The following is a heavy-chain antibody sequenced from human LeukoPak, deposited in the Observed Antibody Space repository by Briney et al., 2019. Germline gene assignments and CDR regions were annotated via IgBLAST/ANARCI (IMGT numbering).Heavy chain of an antibody. D-gene: IGHD5-12*01. J-gene: IGHJ3*02. CDR1: GDSISNYY. V-gene: IGHV4-59*01. Sequence: SETLSLTCTVSGDSISNYYWSWIRQPPGKGLEWIAYIDYRGSTTNNPSLRSRITISVDTSRNQFSLKLRSVTAADMAVYYCARSRSGYGYEHGAFEIWGQGTMVTVSS. CDR2: IDYRGST. CDR3: ARSRSGYGYEHGAFEI.